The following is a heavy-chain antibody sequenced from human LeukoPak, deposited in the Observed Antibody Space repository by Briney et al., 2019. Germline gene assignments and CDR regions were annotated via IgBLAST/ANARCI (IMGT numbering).Heavy chain of an antibody. Sequence: GGSLRLSCAASGFTFSSYWMSWVRQAPGKGLEWVANIKQDGSEKYYVDSVKGRLTISRDNAKNSLYLQMNSLRAEDTAVYYCARTSSGWDYYFDYWGQGTLVTVSS. CDR1: GFTFSSYW. D-gene: IGHD6-19*01. CDR2: IKQDGSEK. CDR3: ARTSSGWDYYFDY. V-gene: IGHV3-7*01. J-gene: IGHJ4*02.